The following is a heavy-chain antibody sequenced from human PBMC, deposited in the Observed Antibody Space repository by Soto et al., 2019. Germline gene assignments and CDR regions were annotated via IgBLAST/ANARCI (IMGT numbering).Heavy chain of an antibody. CDR3: ARYAGAYYDSWSGYSNYFDY. D-gene: IGHD3-3*01. V-gene: IGHV1-46*01. J-gene: IGHJ4*02. Sequence: RASVKVSCKASGYTFTSYYMHWVRQAPGQGLEWMGIINPSGGSTSYAQKFQGRVTMTRDTSTSTVYMELSSLRSEDTAVYYCARYAGAYYDSWSGYSNYFDYWGQGTLVTVSS. CDR1: GYTFTSYY. CDR2: INPSGGST.